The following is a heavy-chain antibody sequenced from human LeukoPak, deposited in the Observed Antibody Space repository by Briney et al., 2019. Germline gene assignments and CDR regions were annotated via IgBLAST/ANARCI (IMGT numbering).Heavy chain of an antibody. CDR1: GFTFSGSA. CDR3: TTSGSSYVMQSELFDY. CDR2: IRSKANSYAT. D-gene: IGHD1-26*01. V-gene: IGHV3-73*01. J-gene: IGHJ4*02. Sequence: GGSLRLSCAASGFTFSGSAMHWVRQASGKGLEWVGRIRSKANSYATAYAASVKGRFTISRDDSKNTAYLQMNSLQTEDTAVYYCTTSGSSYVMQSELFDYWGQGTLVTVSS.